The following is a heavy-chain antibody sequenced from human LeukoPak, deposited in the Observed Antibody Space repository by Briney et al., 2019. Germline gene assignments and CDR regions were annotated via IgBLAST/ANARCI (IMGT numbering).Heavy chain of an antibody. D-gene: IGHD3-10*01. Sequence: GGSLRLSCAASGFTFSSYSMNWVRQAPGKGLEWVANIKHDGGEKQDGSEKNYVDSVKGRFTISRDNAKNSLYLQMNSLRAEDTAVYYCARSGRGVDSFYFYMDVWGKGTTVTVSS. J-gene: IGHJ6*03. CDR2: IKHDGGEKQDGSEK. CDR1: GFTFSSYS. V-gene: IGHV3-7*01. CDR3: ARSGRGVDSFYFYMDV.